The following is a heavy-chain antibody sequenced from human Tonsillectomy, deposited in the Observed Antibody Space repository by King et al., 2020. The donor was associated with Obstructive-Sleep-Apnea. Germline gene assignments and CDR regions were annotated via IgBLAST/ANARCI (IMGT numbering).Heavy chain of an antibody. Sequence: VQLVESGGGLVQPGRSLRLSCAASGFTFDDYAMHWVRQTPGKGLEWVSGINWNSGNIAYADPVKGRFTISRDNAKNSLYLQMNSLRAEDTALYYCVKDRAGGVPDAFDIWDQGTMVTVSS. CDR2: INWNSGNI. CDR3: VKDRAGGVPDAFDI. D-gene: IGHD3-16*01. V-gene: IGHV3-9*01. CDR1: GFTFDDYA. J-gene: IGHJ3*02.